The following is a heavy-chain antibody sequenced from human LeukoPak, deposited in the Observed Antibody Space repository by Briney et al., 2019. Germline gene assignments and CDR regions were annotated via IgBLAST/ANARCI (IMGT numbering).Heavy chain of an antibody. CDR1: GFTFSSYW. V-gene: IGHV3-74*01. CDR3: ARAIAAEPFDY. D-gene: IGHD6-13*01. Sequence: GGSLRLSCAASGFTFSSYWMHWVRQAPGKGLVWVSRINSDGSSTSYADSVKGRFTISRDNAKNTLYLQINSLRAEDTAVYYCARAIAAEPFDYWGQGTLVTVSS. J-gene: IGHJ4*02. CDR2: INSDGSST.